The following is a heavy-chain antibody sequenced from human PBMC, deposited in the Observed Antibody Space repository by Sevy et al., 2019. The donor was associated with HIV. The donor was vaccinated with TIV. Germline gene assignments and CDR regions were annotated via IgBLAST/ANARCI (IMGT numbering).Heavy chain of an antibody. J-gene: IGHJ4*02. Sequence: GGSLRLSCAASGFTFSSYGMHWVRRAPGKGLEWVADRWYDGSNKYYADSVKGRFTISRDNSKNTLYLQMNSLRAEDTAVYYCARDGAMYSSSWYYFDYWGQGTLVTVSS. CDR2: RWYDGSNK. D-gene: IGHD6-13*01. CDR1: GFTFSSYG. CDR3: ARDGAMYSSSWYYFDY. V-gene: IGHV3-33*01.